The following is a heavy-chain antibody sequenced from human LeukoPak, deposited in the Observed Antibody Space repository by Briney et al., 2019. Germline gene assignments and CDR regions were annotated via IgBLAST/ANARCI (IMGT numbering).Heavy chain of an antibody. CDR3: AKARIAAAGTGAFDV. V-gene: IGHV3-23*01. D-gene: IGHD6-13*01. CDR2: FSATDGSA. Sequence: GGSLRLSCAVSGFTVSSYGMTRVRQAPGKGLEWVSAFSATDGSAQYAESVKGRFTISRDNSKNSLYLQMNSLRDEDTAVYYCAKARIAAAGTGAFDVWGQGTMVAVSS. CDR1: GFTVSSYG. J-gene: IGHJ3*01.